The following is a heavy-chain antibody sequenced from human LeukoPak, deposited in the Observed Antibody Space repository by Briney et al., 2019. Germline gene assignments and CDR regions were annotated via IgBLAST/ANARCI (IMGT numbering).Heavy chain of an antibody. CDR3: ARNFIWYFDY. V-gene: IGHV3-33*01. Sequence: PGGSLRLSCGASGFTFSSYGMHWVRQAPGKGLEWVALIYYDGSQTHYSDSVKGRFTISRDNSKNTVDLQMNSLGVEDTAVYYCARNFIWYFDYWGRGSPVTVSS. CDR2: IYYDGSQT. J-gene: IGHJ2*01. CDR1: GFTFSSYG. D-gene: IGHD3-3*01.